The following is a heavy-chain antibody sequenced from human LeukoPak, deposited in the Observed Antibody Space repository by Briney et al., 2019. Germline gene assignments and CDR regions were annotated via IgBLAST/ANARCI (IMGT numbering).Heavy chain of an antibody. Sequence: GGSLRLSCAASGFTFSSYSMNWVRQAPGKGLEWVSSISSSSSYIYYADSVKGRFTISRDNAKNSLYLQMNSLRAEDTAVYYCARAGLVLMVYAELDYWGQGTLVTVSS. J-gene: IGHJ4*02. V-gene: IGHV3-21*01. CDR2: ISSSSSYI. D-gene: IGHD2-8*01. CDR1: GFTFSSYS. CDR3: ARAGLVLMVYAELDY.